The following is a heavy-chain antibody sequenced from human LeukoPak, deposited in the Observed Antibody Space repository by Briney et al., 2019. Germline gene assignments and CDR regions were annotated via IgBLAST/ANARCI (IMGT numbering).Heavy chain of an antibody. D-gene: IGHD3-22*01. V-gene: IGHV3-21*01. Sequence: GGSLRLSCAASGFTFSSYSMNWVRQASGKGLEWVSSISSSSYIYHADSVKGRFTISRDNAKNSLYLQMNSLRAEDTAVYYCARDRMSATYYYDSSPVDYWGQGTLVTVSS. CDR2: ISSSSYI. J-gene: IGHJ4*02. CDR1: GFTFSSYS. CDR3: ARDRMSATYYYDSSPVDY.